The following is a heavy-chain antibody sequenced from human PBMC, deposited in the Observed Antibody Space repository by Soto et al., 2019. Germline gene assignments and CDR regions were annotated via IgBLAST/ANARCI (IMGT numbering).Heavy chain of an antibody. CDR3: ARRGSGSYSDY. Sequence: SETLSLTCTVSGGSISSYYWSWIRQPPGKGLEWIGYIYYSGSTNYNPSLKSRVTISVDTSKNQFSLKLSSVAAADTAVYYCARRGSGSYSDYWGQGTLVTVSS. CDR2: IYYSGST. V-gene: IGHV4-59*08. J-gene: IGHJ4*02. CDR1: GGSISSYY. D-gene: IGHD3-10*01.